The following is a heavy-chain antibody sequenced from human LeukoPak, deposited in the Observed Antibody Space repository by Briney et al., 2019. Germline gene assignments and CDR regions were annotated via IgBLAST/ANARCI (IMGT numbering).Heavy chain of an antibody. D-gene: IGHD4-11*01. CDR3: AGLTVHYYYYMDV. CDR2: IYYSGST. V-gene: IGHV4-39*01. J-gene: IGHJ6*03. Sequence: PSETLSLTCTVSGGSISRSSYYWGWIRQPPGKGLEWIGSIYYSGSTYYNPSLKSRVTISIDTSKNQFSLKLSSVTAADTAVYYCAGLTVHYYYYMDVWGKGTTVTVSS. CDR1: GGSISRSSYY.